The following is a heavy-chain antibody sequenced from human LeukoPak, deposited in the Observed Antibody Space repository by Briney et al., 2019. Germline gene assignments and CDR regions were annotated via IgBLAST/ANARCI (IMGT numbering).Heavy chain of an antibody. CDR3: ASGGQTELYGMDV. CDR2: ISYDGSNK. Sequence: GGSLRLSCAASGFTFNDYGMHWVRQAPGKGLEWVAVISYDGSNKYYADSVKGRFTISRDNSKNTLYLQMNSLRAEDTAVYYCASGGQTELYGMDVWGQGTTVTVSS. CDR1: GFTFNDYG. D-gene: IGHD1-26*01. V-gene: IGHV3-30*19. J-gene: IGHJ6*02.